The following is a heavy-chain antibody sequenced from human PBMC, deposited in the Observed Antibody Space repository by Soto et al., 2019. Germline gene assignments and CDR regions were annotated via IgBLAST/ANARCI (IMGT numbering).Heavy chain of an antibody. J-gene: IGHJ3*02. CDR1: GGSFSGYY. Sequence: PSETLSLTCAVYGGSFSGYYWSWIRQPPGKGLGWIGEINHSGSTNYNPSLKSRVTISVDTSKNQFSLKLSSVTAADTAVYYCARGYRARIFSGIDAFDIWGQGTMVTVSS. D-gene: IGHD3-9*01. CDR3: ARGYRARIFSGIDAFDI. V-gene: IGHV4-34*01. CDR2: INHSGST.